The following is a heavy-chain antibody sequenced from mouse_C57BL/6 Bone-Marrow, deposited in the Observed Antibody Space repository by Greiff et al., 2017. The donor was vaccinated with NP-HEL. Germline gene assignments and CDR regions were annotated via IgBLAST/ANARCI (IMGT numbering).Heavy chain of an antibody. D-gene: IGHD1-1*01. CDR2: INPGSGGT. J-gene: IGHJ4*01. CDR3: AREGTTVVAYRDYAMDY. CDR1: GYAFTNYL. Sequence: VQLQQSGAELVRPGTSVKVSCKASGYAFTNYLIEWVKQRPGQGLEWIGVINPGSGGTNYNEKFKGKATLTADKSSSTAYMQLSSLTSEDSAVYFCAREGTTVVAYRDYAMDYWGQGTSVTVSS. V-gene: IGHV1-54*01.